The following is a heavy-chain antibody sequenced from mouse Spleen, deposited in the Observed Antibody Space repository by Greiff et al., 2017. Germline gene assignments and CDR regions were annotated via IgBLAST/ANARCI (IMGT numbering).Heavy chain of an antibody. J-gene: IGHJ3*01. CDR3: AREGFRGSSYPSFAY. CDR1: GYTFTSYG. Sequence: QVQLQQSGAELARPGASVKLSCKASGYTFTSYGISWVKQRTGQGLEWIGEIYPRSGNTYYNEKFKGKATLTADKSSSTAYMELRSLTSEDSAVYFCAREGFRGSSYPSFAYWGQGTLVTVSA. CDR2: IYPRSGNT. V-gene: IGHV1-81*01. D-gene: IGHD1-1*01.